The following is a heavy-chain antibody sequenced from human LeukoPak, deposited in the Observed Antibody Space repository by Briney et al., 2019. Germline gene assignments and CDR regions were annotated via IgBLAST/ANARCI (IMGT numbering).Heavy chain of an antibody. Sequence: SQTLSLTCTVSGGSISSGSYYWSWIRQPAGKGLEWIGSIYYSGSTYYNPSLKSRVTISVDTSKNQFSLKLSSVTAADTAVYYCARPNVGVRGVPTWFDYWGQGTLVTVSS. CDR1: GGSISSGSYY. CDR3: ARPNVGVRGVPTWFDY. D-gene: IGHD3-10*01. V-gene: IGHV4-39*01. J-gene: IGHJ4*02. CDR2: IYYSGST.